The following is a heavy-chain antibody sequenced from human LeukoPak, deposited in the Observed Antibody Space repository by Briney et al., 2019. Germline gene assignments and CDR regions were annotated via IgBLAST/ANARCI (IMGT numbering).Heavy chain of an antibody. CDR1: GGSISSDS. CDR2: LYTSGST. D-gene: IGHD2-2*01. V-gene: IGHV4-4*07. J-gene: IGHJ5*02. Sequence: SETLSLTCTVSGGSISSDSWTWIRQPAGKGLEWIGRLYTSGSTNRGSIKHNPSLKSRVAMSVDTSKNQFSLKLSSVTAADTAVYYCARAGGGYCSSTSCSADWFDPWGQEFSSPYPQ. CDR3: ARAGGGYCSSTSCSADWFDP.